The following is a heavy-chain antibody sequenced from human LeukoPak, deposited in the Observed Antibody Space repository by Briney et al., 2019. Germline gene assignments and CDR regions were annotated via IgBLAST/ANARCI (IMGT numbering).Heavy chain of an antibody. CDR3: ARDRVATSRDYFYYYGMDV. V-gene: IGHV3-30-3*01. CDR1: GFTLSRYA. J-gene: IGHJ6*02. CDR2: TSYDGSKK. D-gene: IGHD5-12*01. Sequence: GGSLRLSCVASGFTLSRYAVHWVRQAPGKGLEWISVTSYDGSKKYYADSVKGRFTISRDNLKNTLYLQMNSLRAEDTALYYCARDRVATSRDYFYYYGMDVWGQGTTVTVSS.